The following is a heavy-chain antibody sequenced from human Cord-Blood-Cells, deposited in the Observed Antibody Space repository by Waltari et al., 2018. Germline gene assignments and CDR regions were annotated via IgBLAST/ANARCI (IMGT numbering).Heavy chain of an antibody. J-gene: IGHJ4*02. CDR3: ARESSSSSWYDY. D-gene: IGHD6-13*01. V-gene: IGHV1-2*04. Sequence: QVQLVQSGAEVKKPGASVKVSCKASGYTFTGYYMHWVRQAPGQGLEGMGWINPDSGGTNYAQKFQGWVTMTRDTSISTAYMELSRLRSDDTAVYYCARESSSSSWYDYWGQGTLVTVSS. CDR1: GYTFTGYY. CDR2: INPDSGGT.